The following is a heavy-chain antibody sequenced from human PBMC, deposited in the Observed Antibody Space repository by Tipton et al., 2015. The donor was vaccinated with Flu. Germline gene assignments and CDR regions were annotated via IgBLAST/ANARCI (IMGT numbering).Heavy chain of an antibody. V-gene: IGHV3-21*06. CDR3: ARGNSSGWYGGWGHNGFDI. J-gene: IGHJ3*02. D-gene: IGHD6-19*01. Sequence: SVEGRFTISRDNAENSLYLQMNSLRAEDTAVYYCARGNSSGWYGGWGHNGFDIWGHGTTVTVSS.